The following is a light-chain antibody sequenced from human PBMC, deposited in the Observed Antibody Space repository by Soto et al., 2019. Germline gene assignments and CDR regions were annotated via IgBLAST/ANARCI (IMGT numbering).Light chain of an antibody. J-gene: IGKJ2*01. V-gene: IGKV3-11*01. Sequence: EIVLTQSPATLSLSPGERATLSCRASQSVSSYLAWYQQKPGQAPRLLIYDASNRATGIPARFSGSGSGTDFTRTISSLEPEDFAVYYWQQRSNWPRTFGQGTKLEIK. CDR3: QQRSNWPRT. CDR2: DAS. CDR1: QSVSSY.